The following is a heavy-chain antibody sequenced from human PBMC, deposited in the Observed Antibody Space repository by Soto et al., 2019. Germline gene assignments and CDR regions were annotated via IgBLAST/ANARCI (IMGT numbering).Heavy chain of an antibody. CDR1: GGSFSGYY. D-gene: IGHD6-13*01. V-gene: IGHV4-34*01. J-gene: IGHJ4*02. CDR3: ARGRRLIAAAGHFDY. CDR2: INHSGST. Sequence: SETLSLTCAVYGGSFSGYYWSWIRQPPGKGLEWIGEINHSGSTNYNPSLKSRVTISVDTSKNQFSLKLSSVTAADTAVYYCARGRRLIAAAGHFDYWGQGTLVTVSS.